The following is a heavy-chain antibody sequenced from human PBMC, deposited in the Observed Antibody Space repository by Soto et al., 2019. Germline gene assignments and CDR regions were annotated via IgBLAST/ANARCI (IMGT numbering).Heavy chain of an antibody. CDR3: ARGPNWGYRFDS. D-gene: IGHD7-27*01. CDR2: LITLFGTT. Sequence: QVQLVQSGAEVKKPGSSVKVSCEASGGTFSGHAIRWVRQAPGQGPEWMGGLITLFGTTQHAQNFQDRLTITAAKSTSTAYMELTSLRFEDTAIYYCARGPNWGYRFDSWGQGTLVTVSS. J-gene: IGHJ4*02. V-gene: IGHV1-69*06. CDR1: GGTFSGHA.